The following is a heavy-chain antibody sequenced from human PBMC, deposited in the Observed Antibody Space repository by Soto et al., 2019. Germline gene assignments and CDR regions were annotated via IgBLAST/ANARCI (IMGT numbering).Heavy chain of an antibody. CDR3: ARDDRYCISTSCYALDY. CDR1: GYTFTSYG. J-gene: IGHJ4*02. CDR2: ISAYNGNT. D-gene: IGHD2-2*01. Sequence: ASVKVSCKASGYTFTSYGISWVRQAPGQGLEWMGWISAYNGNTNYAQKLQGRVTMTTDTSTTTAYMELRRLRSDDTALYYCARDDRYCISTSCYALDYWGQG. V-gene: IGHV1-18*01.